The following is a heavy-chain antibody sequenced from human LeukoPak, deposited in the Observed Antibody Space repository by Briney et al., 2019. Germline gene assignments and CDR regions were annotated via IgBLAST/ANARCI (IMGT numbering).Heavy chain of an antibody. CDR2: ISYDGSNK. V-gene: IGHV3-30-3*01. CDR3: ARESIGAAVAGPYFDY. J-gene: IGHJ4*02. CDR1: GFTFSSYA. Sequence: GGSLRLSCAASGFTFSSYAMHWVRQAPGKGLEWVAVISYDGSNKYYADSVKGRFTISRDNSKNTLYLQMNSLRAEDTAVYYCARESIGAAVAGPYFDYWGQGTLVTVSS. D-gene: IGHD6-19*01.